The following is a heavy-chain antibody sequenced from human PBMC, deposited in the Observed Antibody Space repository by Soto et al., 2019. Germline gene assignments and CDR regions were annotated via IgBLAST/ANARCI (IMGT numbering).Heavy chain of an antibody. CDR1: GITLNNSG. CDR2: ISHDGSEQ. CDR3: VKDRVPGAYGHYYGMDV. D-gene: IGHD5-12*01. V-gene: IGHV3-30*18. Sequence: GGSLRLSCRVSGITLNNSGIHWVRQAPGKGLEWMAVISHDGSEQYYADSMKGRLNISRDNSKNTVNLQMNSLRGEDTAIYYCVKDRVPGAYGHYYGMDVWGQGTTVTVSS. J-gene: IGHJ6*02.